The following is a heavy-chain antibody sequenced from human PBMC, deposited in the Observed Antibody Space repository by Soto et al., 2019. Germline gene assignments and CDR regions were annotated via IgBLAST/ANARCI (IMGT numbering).Heavy chain of an antibody. Sequence: QVQLQQWGAGLLKPSETLSLTCAVYGGSFSGYYWSWIRQPPGQGLEWIGEINHSGSTNYNPSLQSLVTISVDTSKNQFSRTLSSVTAADTAVYYCARARRGGVVVAATNIDYWGQGTLVTVSS. CDR2: INHSGST. J-gene: IGHJ4*02. V-gene: IGHV4-34*01. D-gene: IGHD2-15*01. CDR1: GGSFSGYY. CDR3: ARARRGGVVVAATNIDY.